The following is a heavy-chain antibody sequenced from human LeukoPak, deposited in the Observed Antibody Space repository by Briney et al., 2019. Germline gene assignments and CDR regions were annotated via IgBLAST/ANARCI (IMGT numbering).Heavy chain of an antibody. V-gene: IGHV3-48*01. D-gene: IGHD6-19*01. Sequence: GGSLRLSCAASGFTVSSNYMSWVRQAPGKGLEWVSYISSSSSTIYYADSVKGRFTISRDNAKNSLYLQMNSLRAEDTAVYYCARDLGSGWYPYFDYWGQGTLVTVSS. CDR3: ARDLGSGWYPYFDY. CDR2: ISSSSSTI. CDR1: GFTVSSNY. J-gene: IGHJ4*02.